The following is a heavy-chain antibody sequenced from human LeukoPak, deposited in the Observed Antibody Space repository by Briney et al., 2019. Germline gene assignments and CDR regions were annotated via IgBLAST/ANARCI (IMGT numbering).Heavy chain of an antibody. CDR1: GFTFSSYS. Sequence: GGSLRLSCAASGFTFSSYSMNWVRQAPGKGLEWVSSISSSSSYIYYADSVKGRFTISRDNAKNSLYLQMNSLRAEDTAVYYCARDGREGATPCDYWGQGTLVTVSS. CDR2: ISSSSSYI. J-gene: IGHJ4*02. CDR3: ARDGREGATPCDY. V-gene: IGHV3-21*01. D-gene: IGHD1-26*01.